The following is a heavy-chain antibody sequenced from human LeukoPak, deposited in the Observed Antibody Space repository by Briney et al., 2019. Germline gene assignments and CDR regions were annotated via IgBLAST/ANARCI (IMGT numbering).Heavy chain of an antibody. CDR2: ISYDGSNK. CDR3: ARNHKWWLPDY. J-gene: IGHJ4*02. CDR1: GFIFSNYA. V-gene: IGHV3-30-3*01. D-gene: IGHD2-8*01. Sequence: GGSLRLSCAASGFIFSNYAMTWVRQAPGKGLEWVAVISYDGSNKYYADSVKGRFTISRDNSKNTLYLQMNSLRAEDTAVYYCARNHKWWLPDYWGQGTLVTVSS.